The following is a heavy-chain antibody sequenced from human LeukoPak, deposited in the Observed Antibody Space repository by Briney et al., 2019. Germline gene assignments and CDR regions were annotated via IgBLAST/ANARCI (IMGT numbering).Heavy chain of an antibody. CDR2: IIPIFGTA. CDR1: VGTFSSYA. CDR3: ARSLWRIRVANEEHYYYMDV. D-gene: IGHD3-3*02. V-gene: IGHV1-69*05. Sequence: SSVKVSCKASVGTFSSYAISWLRQAPGHGIEWMGGIIPIFGTANYAQQFQGRVTITTDESTSTAYMELSSLRSEDTAVYYCARSLWRIRVANEEHYYYMDVWGKGTTVTVSS. J-gene: IGHJ6*03.